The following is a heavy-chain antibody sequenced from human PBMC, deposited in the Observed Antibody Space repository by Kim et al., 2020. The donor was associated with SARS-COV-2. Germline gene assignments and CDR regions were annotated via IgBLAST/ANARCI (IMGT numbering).Heavy chain of an antibody. CDR3: ARERGEWFTVVVVAATTSTFDY. V-gene: IGHV3-7*01. CDR2: IKQDGSEK. Sequence: GGSLRLSCAASGFTFSSYWMSWVRQAPGKGLEWVANIKQDGSEKYYVDSVKGRFTISRDNAKNSLYLQMNSLRAEDTAVYYCARERGEWFTVVVVAATTSTFDYRGQGTLVTLSS. J-gene: IGHJ4*02. D-gene: IGHD2-15*01. CDR1: GFTFSSYW.